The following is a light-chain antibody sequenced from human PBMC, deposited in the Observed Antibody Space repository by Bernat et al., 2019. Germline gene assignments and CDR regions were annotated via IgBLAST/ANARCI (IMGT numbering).Light chain of an antibody. CDR3: AAWDSSLSEWV. V-gene: IGLV10-54*04. CDR1: NNNVGDRG. Sequence: QAGLTQPPSVSKGLRETATLTCTGNNNNVGDRGAAWLQQHQGHPPKLLSYRDNNRPSGISERFSASRSGNTASLTITGLQPEDETDDYCAAWDSSLSEWVFGEGTKLTVL. J-gene: IGLJ3*02. CDR2: RDN.